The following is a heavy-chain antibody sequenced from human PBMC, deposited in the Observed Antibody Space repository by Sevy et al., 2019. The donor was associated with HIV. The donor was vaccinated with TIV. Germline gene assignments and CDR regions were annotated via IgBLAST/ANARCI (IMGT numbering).Heavy chain of an antibody. D-gene: IGHD1-26*01. J-gene: IGHJ4*02. CDR1: GFTFSSYA. Sequence: GGSLRLSCAASGFTFSSYAMSWVRQAPGKGLDWVSGISGSGGNTYYADSVKGRFTISRDNSKNTLYLQMNSLRAEDTAVYYCAKELGTTREGDFDYWGPGTLVTVSS. CDR3: AKELGTTREGDFDY. CDR2: ISGSGGNT. V-gene: IGHV3-23*01.